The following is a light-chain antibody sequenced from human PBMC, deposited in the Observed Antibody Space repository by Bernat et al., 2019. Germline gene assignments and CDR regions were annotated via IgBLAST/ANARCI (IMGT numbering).Light chain of an antibody. J-gene: IGLJ3*02. CDR3: AGWDDSMRGRV. CDR2: SNN. V-gene: IGLV1-47*01. CDR1: TSNIGSNY. Sequence: QSVLTQPPSASGTPGQRVTISCSGSTSNIGSNYVYWYQQLPGTAPKLLIYSNNQRPSGVPDRFSGSKSGTSASLAISGLRSEDEADYYCAGWDDSMRGRVFGGGTKLTV.